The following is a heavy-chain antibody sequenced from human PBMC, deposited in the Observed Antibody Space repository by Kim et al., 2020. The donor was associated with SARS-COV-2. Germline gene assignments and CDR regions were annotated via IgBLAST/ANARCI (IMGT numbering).Heavy chain of an antibody. J-gene: IGHJ5*02. D-gene: IGHD6-13*01. CDR1: GASITTYF. Sequence: SETLSLTCTVSGASITTYFWSWIRQPPGKGLEWIGYIYYSRTTKYNPSLQSRVTISVDMSKNQISLKLSSVTAAETAVVYCATGRSSYLWGQGTLVTV. V-gene: IGHV4-59*13. CDR2: IYYSRTT. CDR3: ATGRSSYL.